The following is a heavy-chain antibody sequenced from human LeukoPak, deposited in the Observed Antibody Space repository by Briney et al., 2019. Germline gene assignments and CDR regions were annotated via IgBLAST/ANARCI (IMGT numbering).Heavy chain of an antibody. CDR1: GFTASSNY. V-gene: IGHV3-53*01. CDR3: VRQRYYYDSSGPYFDY. D-gene: IGHD3-22*01. CDR2: IYSGGYT. Sequence: GGSLRLSCAASGFTASSNYMSWVRQAPGKGLEWVSLIYSGGYTYYADSVKGRFTISRDNSKNTLYLQMNSLRAEDTAVYYCVRQRYYYDSSGPYFDYWGQGALVTVSS. J-gene: IGHJ4*02.